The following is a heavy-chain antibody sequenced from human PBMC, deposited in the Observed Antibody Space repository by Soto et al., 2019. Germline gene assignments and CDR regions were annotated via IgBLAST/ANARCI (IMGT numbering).Heavy chain of an antibody. J-gene: IGHJ3*02. CDR3: AREGSRTFDI. V-gene: IGHV3-7*01. D-gene: IGHD3-10*01. CDR1: GFRFSSYW. CDR2: IKQDGSQK. Sequence: GGSLRLSCGASGFRFSSYWLSWVRQAPGKGLEWVANIKQDGSQKDYVDTVKGRFTISRDNAQNSLYLQMNSLRAEDTAVYYCAREGSRTFDIWGQGTKVTVPS.